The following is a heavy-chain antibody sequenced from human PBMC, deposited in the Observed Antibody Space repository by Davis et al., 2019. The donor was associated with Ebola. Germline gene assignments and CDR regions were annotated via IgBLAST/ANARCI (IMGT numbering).Heavy chain of an antibody. Sequence: PSETLSLTCTVSGGSVSSGSYYWSWIRQPPGKGLEWIGYIYYSGSTNYNPSLKSRVTISVDTSKNQFSLKLSSVTAADTAVYYCASTAGGGARNYYYYYYMDVWGKGTTVTVSS. CDR1: GGSVSSGSYY. CDR2: IYYSGST. D-gene: IGHD6-19*01. V-gene: IGHV4-61*01. CDR3: ASTAGGGARNYYYYYYMDV. J-gene: IGHJ6*03.